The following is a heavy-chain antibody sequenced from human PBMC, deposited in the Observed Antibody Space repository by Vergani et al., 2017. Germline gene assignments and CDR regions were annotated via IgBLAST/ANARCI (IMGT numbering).Heavy chain of an antibody. D-gene: IGHD4-11*01. CDR1: GGSISSYY. V-gene: IGHV4-4*07. CDR3: ARGTYCNYGVVDY. CDR2: IYTSGST. J-gene: IGHJ4*02. Sequence: QVQLQESGPGLVKPSETLSLTCTVSGGSISSYYWSWIRQPAGKGLEWIGRIYTSGSTNYNPSLKSRVTLSLETYKNQFSLKLRSGTAADTAVYYCARGTYCNYGVVDYWGQGTLVTVSA.